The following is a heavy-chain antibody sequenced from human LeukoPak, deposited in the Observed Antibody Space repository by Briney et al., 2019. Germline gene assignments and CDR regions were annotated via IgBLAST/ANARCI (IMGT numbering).Heavy chain of an antibody. CDR2: INTDGSST. V-gene: IGHV3-74*01. CDR1: GFTFSSYW. Sequence: GGSLRLSCAASGFTFSSYWMHWVRHAPGKGLAWVSRINTDGSSTSYADSVKGRFTISRDNAENTLSLQMNSLRVEDTAVYHCARDLAWGAFDYWGQGTLVTVSS. D-gene: IGHD7-27*01. CDR3: ARDLAWGAFDY. J-gene: IGHJ4*02.